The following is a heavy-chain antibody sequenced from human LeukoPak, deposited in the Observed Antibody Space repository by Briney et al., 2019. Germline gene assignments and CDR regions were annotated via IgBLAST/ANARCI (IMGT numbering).Heavy chain of an antibody. CDR3: ARATVEIATITFDY. CDR2: IYSGGST. V-gene: IGHV3-53*01. D-gene: IGHD5-24*01. CDR1: GFTVSSNY. J-gene: IGHJ4*02. Sequence: GGSLRLSCAASGFTVSSNYMSWVRQAPGKGLEWVSVIYSGGSTYYADSVKGRFTISRDNSKNTLYLQMNSLRAEDTAVYYCARATVEIATITFDYRGQRTLVTVSS.